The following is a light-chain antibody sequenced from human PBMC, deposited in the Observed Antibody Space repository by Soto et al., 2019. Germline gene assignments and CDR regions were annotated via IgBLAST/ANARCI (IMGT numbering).Light chain of an antibody. CDR2: DVS. V-gene: IGKV2D-29*02. J-gene: IGKJ4*01. CDR3: LQTIQVPLT. CDR1: QSLLHTDGKTY. Sequence: DIVMTQTPLSLSVTPGQPASISCKSSQSLLHTDGKTYLYWYLQKPGQSPQLLIYDVSNRFSGVPERFSGSGSETDFKLKISRVEAEDVGVYYCLQTIQVPLTFGGGTKVEIK.